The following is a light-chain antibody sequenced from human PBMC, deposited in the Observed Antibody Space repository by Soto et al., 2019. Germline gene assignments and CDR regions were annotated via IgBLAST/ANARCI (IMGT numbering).Light chain of an antibody. CDR1: QSVSVN. CDR2: GVS. V-gene: IGKV3-15*01. Sequence: EIVMTQSPGTLSLSPGERATLSCRASQSVSVNLAWYQQKPGQAPRLLIYGVSTRATGIPARFSGSRSGTEFTLTINSLQSEDFAVYYCQRYNNGPPITFGQGTRLEIK. CDR3: QRYNNGPPIT. J-gene: IGKJ5*01.